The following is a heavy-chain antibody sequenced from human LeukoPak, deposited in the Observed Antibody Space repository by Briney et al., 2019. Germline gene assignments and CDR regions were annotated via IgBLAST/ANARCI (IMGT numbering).Heavy chain of an antibody. D-gene: IGHD2-21*01. CDR1: SGSISSGSYY. Sequence: SQTLSLTCTVSSGSISSGSYYWSWIRQPAGKGLEWIGRIYTSGSTNYNPSLKSRVTISVDTSKNQFSLKLSSVTAADTAVYYCARVDVVVGYFDYWGQGTLVTVSS. CDR3: ARVDVVVGYFDY. V-gene: IGHV4-61*02. J-gene: IGHJ4*02. CDR2: IYTSGST.